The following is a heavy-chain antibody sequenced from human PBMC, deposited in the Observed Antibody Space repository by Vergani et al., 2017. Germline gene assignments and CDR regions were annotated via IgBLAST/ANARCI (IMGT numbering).Heavy chain of an antibody. CDR1: GGSISSYY. CDR3: ARTRTRGGAFDI. D-gene: IGHD1-14*01. V-gene: IGHV4-59*01. CDR2: IYYSGST. J-gene: IGHJ3*02. Sequence: QVQLQESGPGLVKPSETLSLTCTVSGGSISSYYWSWIRQPPGKGLEWIGYIYYSGSTNYNPSLKSRVTISVDTSKNQFSLKLSSVTAADTAVYYCARTRTRGGAFDIWGQGTTVTVSS.